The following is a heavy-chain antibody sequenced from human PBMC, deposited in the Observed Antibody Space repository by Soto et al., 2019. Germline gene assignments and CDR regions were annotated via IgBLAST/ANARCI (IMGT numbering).Heavy chain of an antibody. D-gene: IGHD6-19*01. CDR1: GGTFSSYA. V-gene: IGHV1-69*05. Sequence: QVQLVQSGAEVKKPGSSVKVSCKASGGTFSSYAISWVRQAPGQGLEWMGGIIPIFGTANYAQKFQGRVTITXXEXTXXAYMELSSLRSEDTAVYYCARAIAVAGTALEQFDPWGQGTLVTVSS. CDR3: ARAIAVAGTALEQFDP. CDR2: IIPIFGTA. J-gene: IGHJ5*02.